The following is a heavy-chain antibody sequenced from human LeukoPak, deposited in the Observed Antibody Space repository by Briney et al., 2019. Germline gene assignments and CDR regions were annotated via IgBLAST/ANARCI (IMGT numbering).Heavy chain of an antibody. CDR2: INTASGDT. Sequence: ASVKVSCKASGYIFTHYYIHWVRQAPGQGLEWMGMINTASGDTTYAQMFQGGVSMTRDTSTNTVYMDLSRQRSEDTGVYYCARGRAVWGYFYLDYWGQGSLVTVSS. D-gene: IGHD3-16*01. V-gene: IGHV1-46*01. CDR1: GYIFTHYY. J-gene: IGHJ4*02. CDR3: ARGRAVWGYFYLDY.